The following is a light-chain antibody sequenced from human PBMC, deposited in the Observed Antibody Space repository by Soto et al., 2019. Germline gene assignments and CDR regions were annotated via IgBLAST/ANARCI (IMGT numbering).Light chain of an antibody. V-gene: IGLV2-14*01. J-gene: IGLJ1*01. CDR1: TSDVGGYNY. Sequence: QSVLTQPASVSGSLGQSVTISCTGTTSDVGGYNYVSWYQQHPGKAPILMIYEVTNRPSGVSNRFSGSKSGNTASLTISGLQVEDEADYYCGSYTDSITYVFGTGTKLTVL. CDR3: GSYTDSITYV. CDR2: EVT.